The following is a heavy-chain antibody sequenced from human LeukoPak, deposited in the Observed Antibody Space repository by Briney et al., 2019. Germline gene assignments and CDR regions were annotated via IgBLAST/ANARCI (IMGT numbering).Heavy chain of an antibody. CDR1: GFTLSNYD. Sequence: GGSLRLSCAASGFTLSNYDMNWVRQAPGKGLGWVSSISTSSRYTYYTDSVRGRFTISRDDAKNSLYMEMDSLRAEDTAVYYCARADCSSSTCYLRRSWFDPWGQGTLVTVSS. CDR3: ARADCSSSTCYLRRSWFDP. J-gene: IGHJ5*02. V-gene: IGHV3-21*01. CDR2: ISTSSRYT. D-gene: IGHD2-2*01.